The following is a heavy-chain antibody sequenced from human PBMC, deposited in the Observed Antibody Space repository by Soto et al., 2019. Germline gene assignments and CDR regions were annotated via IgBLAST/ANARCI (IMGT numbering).Heavy chain of an antibody. Sequence: GGSLRLSCTASGFTFGDYAMSWFRQAPGKGLEWVGFIRSKAYGGTTEYAASVKGRFTISRDDSKSIAYLQMNSLKTEDTAVYYCTRDRFLELRLFFSYYYMDVWGKGTTVTVSS. CDR3: TRDRFLELRLFFSYYYMDV. CDR1: GFTFGDYA. V-gene: IGHV3-49*03. CDR2: IRSKAYGGTT. D-gene: IGHD1-7*01. J-gene: IGHJ6*03.